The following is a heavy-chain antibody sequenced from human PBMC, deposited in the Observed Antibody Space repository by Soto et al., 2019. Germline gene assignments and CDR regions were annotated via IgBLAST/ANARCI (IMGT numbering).Heavy chain of an antibody. V-gene: IGHV1-69*02. J-gene: IGHJ4*02. CDR2: IIPFLAIA. D-gene: IGHD3-10*01. CDR1: GGTFSSYT. Sequence: QVQLVQSGAEVKKPGSSVKVSCKASGGTFSSYTISWVRQAPGQGLEWMGRIIPFLAIADYAQKFQGRVTITVDKSTSTAYMALRSLRSEDTAVYYCARGGEIPMVRGPHFDYWGQGTLVTVSS. CDR3: ARGGEIPMVRGPHFDY.